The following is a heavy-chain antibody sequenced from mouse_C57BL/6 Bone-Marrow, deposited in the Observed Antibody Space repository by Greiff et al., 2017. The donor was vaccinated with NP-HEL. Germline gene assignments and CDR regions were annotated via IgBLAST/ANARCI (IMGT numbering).Heavy chain of an antibody. CDR1: GFNIKDDY. CDR3: TNGDYAAY. V-gene: IGHV14-4*01. CDR2: IDPENGDT. J-gene: IGHJ3*01. Sequence: VQRQQSGAELVRPGASVKLSCTASGFNIKDDYMHWVKQRPEQGLEWIGWIDPENGDTEYASKFQGKATITADTSSNTAYLQLSSLTSEDTAVYYCTNGDYAAYWGQGTLVTVSA. D-gene: IGHD2-4*01.